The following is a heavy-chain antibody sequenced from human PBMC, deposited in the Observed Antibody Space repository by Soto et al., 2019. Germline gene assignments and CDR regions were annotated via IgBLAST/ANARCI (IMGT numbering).Heavy chain of an antibody. CDR3: AHSKNGDFLYYFDY. CDR1: GFSLSTSGVG. J-gene: IGHJ4*01. V-gene: IGHV2-5*01. CDR2: IYWNDDK. Sequence: QITLKESGPTLVKPTQTLTLTCTFSGFSLSTSGVGVVWIRQPPGKALEWLALIYWNDDKRYSPSLKSRLTIAKDTSKNHVGLTMTNMDPVDTATYYCAHSKNGDFLYYFDYWGHGTLVTVSS. D-gene: IGHD7-27*01.